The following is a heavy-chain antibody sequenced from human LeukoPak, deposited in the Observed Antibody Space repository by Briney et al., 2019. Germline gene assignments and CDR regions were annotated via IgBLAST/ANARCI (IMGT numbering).Heavy chain of an antibody. D-gene: IGHD3-10*01. CDR3: ARAAYQMIWFGEFQALNWFDP. J-gene: IGHJ5*02. CDR2: IWYGGSNK. CDR1: GFTFSSYG. V-gene: IGHV3-33*08. Sequence: PGRSLRLSCAASGFTFSSYGMHWVRQAPGKGLEWVAVIWYGGSNKYYADSVKGRFTISRDNSKNTLYLQMNSLRAEDTAVYYCARAAYQMIWFGEFQALNWFDPWGQGTLVTVSS.